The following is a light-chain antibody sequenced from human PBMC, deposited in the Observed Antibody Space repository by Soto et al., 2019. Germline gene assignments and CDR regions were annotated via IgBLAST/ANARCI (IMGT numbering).Light chain of an antibody. Sequence: QSALTQPASVSGSPGQSITISCTGTSSDVGGYNYVSWYQHHPGKAPKLMIYDVSNRPSGVSNRFSGYKSGNTASLTISGVQAEDEASYYCSSYTTRATVVFGGGTKLTVL. J-gene: IGLJ3*02. CDR3: SSYTTRATVV. CDR1: SSDVGGYNY. CDR2: DVS. V-gene: IGLV2-14*03.